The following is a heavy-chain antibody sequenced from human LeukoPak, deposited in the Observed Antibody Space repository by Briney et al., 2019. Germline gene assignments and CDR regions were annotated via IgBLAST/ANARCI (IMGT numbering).Heavy chain of an antibody. CDR3: ARDYGSGSYYYYYGMDV. CDR1: GFTVSSNY. V-gene: IGHV3-53*01. J-gene: IGHJ6*02. D-gene: IGHD3-10*01. Sequence: PGGSLRLSCAASGFTVSSNYMSWVRQAPGKGLEWVSVIYSGGSTYYADSVKGRFTISRDNAKNSLYLQMNSLRAEDTAVYYCARDYGSGSYYYYYGMDVWGQGTTVTVSS. CDR2: IYSGGST.